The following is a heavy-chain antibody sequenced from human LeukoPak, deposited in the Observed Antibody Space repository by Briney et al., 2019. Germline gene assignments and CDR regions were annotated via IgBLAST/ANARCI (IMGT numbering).Heavy chain of an antibody. CDR3: ATAIAVAALGTFDY. CDR2: ISYNGRNT. J-gene: IGHJ4*02. D-gene: IGHD6-19*01. CDR1: GFSFSDYA. V-gene: IGHV3-30*04. Sequence: GRSLRLSCEASGFSFSDYAVHWVRQAPGKGLEWVAAISYNGRNTKYADSVKGRFTISRDNSKNTLYLQMNSLRAEDTAVYYCATAIAVAALGTFDYWGQGTLVTVSS.